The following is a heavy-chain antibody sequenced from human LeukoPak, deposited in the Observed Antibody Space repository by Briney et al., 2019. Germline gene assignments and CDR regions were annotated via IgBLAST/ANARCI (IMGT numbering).Heavy chain of an antibody. Sequence: SETLSLTCTVSGGSISSYYWSWIRQPAGKGLEWIGRIYTSGSTNYNPSLKSRVTISVDTSKNQFSLKMRSVTAADTAVYYCARPHCSSTTCRFDYWGQGTLVTVSS. V-gene: IGHV4-4*07. J-gene: IGHJ4*02. D-gene: IGHD2-2*01. CDR2: IYTSGST. CDR1: GGSISSYY. CDR3: ARPHCSSTTCRFDY.